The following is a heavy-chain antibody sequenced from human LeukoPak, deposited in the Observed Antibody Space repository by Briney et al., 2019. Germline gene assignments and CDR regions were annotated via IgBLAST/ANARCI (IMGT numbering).Heavy chain of an antibody. Sequence: GRSLRLSCAASGFTFDDYAMHWVRQAPGKGLEWVSGISWNSGSIGYADSVKGRFTISRDNAKNSLYLQMNSLRAEGTALYYCAKASPMITFGGVSHFDYWGQGTLVTVSS. CDR1: GFTFDDYA. CDR3: AKASPMITFGGVSHFDY. V-gene: IGHV3-9*01. J-gene: IGHJ4*02. D-gene: IGHD3-16*01. CDR2: ISWNSGSI.